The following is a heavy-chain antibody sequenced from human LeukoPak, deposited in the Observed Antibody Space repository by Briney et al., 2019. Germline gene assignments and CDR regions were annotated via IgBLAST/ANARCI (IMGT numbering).Heavy chain of an antibody. V-gene: IGHV7-4-1*02. J-gene: IGHJ3*02. D-gene: IGHD3-22*01. CDR3: ARVLRYYYDSSGYYYVRDAFDI. Sequence: SSVNVSCKASGYTFTSYAMNWGLQAPGQGLEGMGWINTNTGNPTYAQGFTGRFGFSLDTSVSAAYLQISSLKAEDTAVYYCARVLRYYYDSSGYYYVRDAFDIWGQGTMVTVPS. CDR1: GYTFTSYA. CDR2: INTNTGNP.